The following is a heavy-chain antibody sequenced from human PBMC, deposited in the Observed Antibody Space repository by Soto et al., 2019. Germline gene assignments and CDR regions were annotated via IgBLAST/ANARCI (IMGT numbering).Heavy chain of an antibody. J-gene: IGHJ4*02. V-gene: IGHV1-69*01. CDR1: GGTFNNYA. Sequence: QVQLVQSGAEVKKPGSSVKVSCRASGGTFNNYAVTRLRQAPAQGLEWMGGTIPVSGTANYAQQFQGRVRITADESTNTVYMEPSSLRPEDTPMFYCGSSYGTSWYGDCWGPGSLVTVSS. D-gene: IGHD6-13*01. CDR3: GSSYGTSWYGDC. CDR2: TIPVSGTA.